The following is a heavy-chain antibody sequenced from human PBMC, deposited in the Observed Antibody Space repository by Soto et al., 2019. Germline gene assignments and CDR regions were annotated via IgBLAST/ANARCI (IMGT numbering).Heavy chain of an antibody. D-gene: IGHD3-16*02. CDR3: ARESLQGYIHHTWLDP. CDR1: AGSISSGEYY. CDR2: NYYSGST. Sequence: SETLSLTCTISAGSISSGEYYWSWLRQPPGKGLEWIGYNYYSGSTYYNPSLGSRVTISIDTSKNQFSLKLRSVTAADTAVYYCARESLQGYIHHTWLDPCGQGTIVTVYS. V-gene: IGHV4-30-4*01. J-gene: IGHJ5*02.